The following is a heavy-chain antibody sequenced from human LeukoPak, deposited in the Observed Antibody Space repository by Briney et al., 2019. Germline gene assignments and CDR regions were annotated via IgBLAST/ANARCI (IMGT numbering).Heavy chain of an antibody. J-gene: IGHJ4*02. D-gene: IGHD3-10*01. Sequence: GGSLRLSCAASGFTFSSYAMNWVRQAPGKGLEWVSYISSSSSIIYYADSVKGRFTISRDNAKNSLYLQMNSLRAEDTAVYYCARDRSYYYGSERYFDYWGQGTLVTVSS. V-gene: IGHV3-48*04. CDR3: ARDRSYYYGSERYFDY. CDR2: ISSSSSII. CDR1: GFTFSSYA.